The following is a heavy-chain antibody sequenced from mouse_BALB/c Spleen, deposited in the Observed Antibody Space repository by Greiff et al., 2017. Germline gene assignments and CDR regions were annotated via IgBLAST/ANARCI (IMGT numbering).Heavy chain of an antibody. J-gene: IGHJ4*01. CDR2: IWSGGST. Sequence: VKVEESGPGLVQPSQSLSITCTVSGFSLTSYGVHWVRQSPGKGLEWLGVIWSGGSTDYNAAFISRLSISKDNSKSQVFFKMNSLQANDTAIYYCARNDLYYAMDYWGQGTSVTVSS. CDR1: GFSLTSYG. CDR3: ARNDLYYAMDY. V-gene: IGHV2-2*02. D-gene: IGHD2-13*01.